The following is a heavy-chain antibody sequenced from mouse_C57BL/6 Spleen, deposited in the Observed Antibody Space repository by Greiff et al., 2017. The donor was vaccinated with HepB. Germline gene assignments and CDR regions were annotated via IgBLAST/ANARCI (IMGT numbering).Heavy chain of an antibody. J-gene: IGHJ3*01. CDR1: GYTFTSYW. V-gene: IGHV1-69*01. D-gene: IGHD2-3*01. Sequence: QVQLQQPGAELVMPGASVKLSCKASGYTFTSYWMHWVKQRPGQGLEWIGEIDPSDSYTNYNQEFKGKSTLTVDKSSSTAYMQLSSLTSEDSAVYDCARRFSDGYYFAYWGQGTLVTVSA. CDR2: IDPSDSYT. CDR3: ARRFSDGYYFAY.